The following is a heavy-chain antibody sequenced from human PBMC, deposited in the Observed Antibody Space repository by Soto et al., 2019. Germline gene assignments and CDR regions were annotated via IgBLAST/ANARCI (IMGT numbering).Heavy chain of an antibody. J-gene: IGHJ4*02. CDR3: AVAKLDY. CDR2: ITSTSSTI. CDR1: GFTFTNYS. V-gene: IGHV3-48*01. Sequence: GGSLRLSCAASGFTFTNYSMNWVRQAPGKGLEWLSYITSTSSTIYYADSVKGRFTISRDNAKNSLFLQMNSLRAEDTAVYYCAVAKLDYWGQGTLVTVS.